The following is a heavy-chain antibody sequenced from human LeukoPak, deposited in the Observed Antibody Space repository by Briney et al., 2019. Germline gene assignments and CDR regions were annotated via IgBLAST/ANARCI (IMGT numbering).Heavy chain of an antibody. CDR3: ARSPTIFGVVIKEFDY. J-gene: IGHJ4*02. CDR1: GYTFTSYA. D-gene: IGHD3-3*01. Sequence: ASVKVSCKASGYTFTSYAMHWVRQAPGQRLEWMGWINAGNGNTKYSQEFQGRVTITRDTSASTAYMELSSLRSEDMAVYYCARSPTIFGVVIKEFDYWDQGTLVTVSS. CDR2: INAGNGNT. V-gene: IGHV1-3*03.